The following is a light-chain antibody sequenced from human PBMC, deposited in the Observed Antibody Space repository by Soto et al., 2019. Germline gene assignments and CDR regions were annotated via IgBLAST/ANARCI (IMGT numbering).Light chain of an antibody. CDR2: DVT. Sequence: QSVLAQAASVSGSPGQSITISCTGTSSDIGRYNLVSWYQQYPGKAPKLVIYDVTKRPSGVSDRFSASKSGNTASLTISGLQAEDEADYYCCSHAGRGSVLFGGGTKVTVL. CDR1: SSDIGRYNL. CDR3: CSHAGRGSVL. V-gene: IGLV2-23*02. J-gene: IGLJ2*01.